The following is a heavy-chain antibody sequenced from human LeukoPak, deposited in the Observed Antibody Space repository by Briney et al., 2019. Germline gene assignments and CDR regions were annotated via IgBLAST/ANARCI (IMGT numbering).Heavy chain of an antibody. J-gene: IGHJ5*02. V-gene: IGHV1-69*01. CDR2: IIPIFGTA. CDR1: GGTFSSYA. Sequence: ASVKVSCKASGGTFSSYAISWVRQAPGQGLEWMGGIIPIFGTANYAQKFQGRVTITADESTSTAYMELSSLRSEDTAVYYCARSPRGYCSSTSCYRRDWFDPWGQGTLVTVSS. D-gene: IGHD2-2*02. CDR3: ARSPRGYCSSTSCYRRDWFDP.